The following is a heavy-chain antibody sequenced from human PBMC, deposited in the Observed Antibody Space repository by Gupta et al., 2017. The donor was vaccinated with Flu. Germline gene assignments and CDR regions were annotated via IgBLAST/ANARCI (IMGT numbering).Heavy chain of an antibody. CDR2: LQHSGNT. V-gene: IGHV4-38-2*01. CDR1: GYSISSNYY. J-gene: IGHJ3*02. D-gene: IGHD6-13*01. CDR3: ASQLSSSTGKIEAFNI. Sequence: QVQVQESGPGLVKPSETLSLTCAVSGYSISSNYYWGYIRQPPGKGLEWIGSLQHSGNTYYNPSLQSRVTISLDTSKNQFSLKLTSVTAADTAMYYCASQLSSSTGKIEAFNIWGQGTMVTVSS.